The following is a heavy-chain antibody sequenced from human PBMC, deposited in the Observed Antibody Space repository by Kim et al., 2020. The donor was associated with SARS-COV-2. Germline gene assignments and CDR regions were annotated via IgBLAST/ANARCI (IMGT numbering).Heavy chain of an antibody. D-gene: IGHD3-16*01. V-gene: IGHV3-11*04. Sequence: TIYYADSVKGRFTISRDNAKNALYLQMNSLRAEDTAVYYCAREGGDGEHWGQGTLVTVSS. CDR3: AREGGDGEH. J-gene: IGHJ1*01. CDR2: TI.